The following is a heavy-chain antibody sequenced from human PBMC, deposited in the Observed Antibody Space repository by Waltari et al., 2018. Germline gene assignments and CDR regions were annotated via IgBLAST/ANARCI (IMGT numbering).Heavy chain of an antibody. D-gene: IGHD5-18*01. J-gene: IGHJ4*02. CDR3: ANGKWIQLWTYFDY. CDR2: ISYDGSNK. CDR1: GFTFSSYG. Sequence: QVQLVESGGGVVQPGRSLRLSCAASGFTFSSYGMHWVRQAPGKGLEWVAVISYDGSNKYYADSVKGRFTISRDNSKNTLYLQMNSLRAEDTAVYYCANGKWIQLWTYFDYWGQGTLVTVSS. V-gene: IGHV3-30*18.